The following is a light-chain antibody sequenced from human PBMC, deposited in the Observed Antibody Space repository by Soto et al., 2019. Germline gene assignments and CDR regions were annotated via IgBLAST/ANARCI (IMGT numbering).Light chain of an antibody. CDR2: KAS. CDR1: QSISSW. Sequence: DIRMTQSPSTLSASVGDRVTITCRASQSISSWLAWYQQKPGEAPKLLIYKASSLESGDPSRFSGSGAGTXXTXTIXGLQXDDFATYYGQQYNRYWTFGQGTRVEIK. V-gene: IGKV1-5*03. J-gene: IGKJ1*01. CDR3: QQYNRYWT.